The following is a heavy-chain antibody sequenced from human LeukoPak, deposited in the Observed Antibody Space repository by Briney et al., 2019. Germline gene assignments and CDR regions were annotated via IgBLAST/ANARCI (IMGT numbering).Heavy chain of an antibody. J-gene: IGHJ4*02. CDR2: ISWNSGSI. CDR3: AKDRDLDY. V-gene: IGHV3-9*01. CDR1: GFTFDDYA. Sequence: GRSLRLSCAASGFTFDDYAMHWVRHAPGKGLEWVSGISWNSGSIGYADSVKGRFTISRDNAKNSLYLQMNSLRAEDTALYYCAKDRDLDYWGQGTLVTVSS.